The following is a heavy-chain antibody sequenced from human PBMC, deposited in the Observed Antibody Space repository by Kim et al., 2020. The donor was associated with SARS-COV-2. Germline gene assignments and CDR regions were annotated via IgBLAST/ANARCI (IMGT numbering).Heavy chain of an antibody. CDR2: ST. Sequence: STCDAASVKGRFTISGANSKDTLYLQMNSRRAEDTAVYYCAKDGRAAGGDYWGQGTLVTVSS. CDR3: AKDGRAAGGDY. J-gene: IGHJ4*02. V-gene: IGHV3-23*01. D-gene: IGHD6-13*01.